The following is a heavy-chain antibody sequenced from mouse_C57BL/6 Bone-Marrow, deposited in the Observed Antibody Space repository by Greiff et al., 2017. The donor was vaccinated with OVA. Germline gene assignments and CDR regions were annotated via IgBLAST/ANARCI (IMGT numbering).Heavy chain of an antibody. Sequence: VKLVESGAELARPGASVKLSCKASGYTFTSYGISWVKQRTGQGLEWIGEIYPRSGNTYYNEKFKGKATLTADKSSSTAYMELRSLTSEDSAVYFCAPITTVVDRFAYWGQGTLVTVSA. D-gene: IGHD1-1*01. CDR2: IYPRSGNT. CDR1: GYTFTSYG. V-gene: IGHV1-81*01. J-gene: IGHJ3*01. CDR3: APITTVVDRFAY.